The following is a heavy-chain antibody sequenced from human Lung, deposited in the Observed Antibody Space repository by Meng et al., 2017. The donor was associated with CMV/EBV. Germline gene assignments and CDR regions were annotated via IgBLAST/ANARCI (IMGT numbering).Heavy chain of an antibody. CDR3: ARRQWDLRNALDI. V-gene: IGHV1-2*02. CDR2: INPNSGGT. J-gene: IGHJ3*02. CDR1: GYTFTGYY. D-gene: IGHD1-26*01. Sequence: ASXXVSXKASGYTFTGYYIHWVRQAPGQGLEWMGSINPNSGGTKYAQKFQGRVTLTRDTSISTVYMELSRLKTDDTAVYYCARRQWDLRNALDIWGQGTEVTFSS.